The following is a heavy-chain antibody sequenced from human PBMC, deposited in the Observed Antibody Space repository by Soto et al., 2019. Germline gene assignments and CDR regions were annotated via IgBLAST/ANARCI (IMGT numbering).Heavy chain of an antibody. CDR1: GYTFTGYY. D-gene: IGHD3-10*01. V-gene: IGHV1-2*04. J-gene: IGHJ6*02. Sequence: ASVKVSCKASGYTFTGYYMHWVRQAPGQGLEWMGWINPNSGGTNYAQKFQGWVTMTRDTSISTAYMELSRLRSDGTAVYYCARALGFYGSGSYTYHYYYGMDVWGQGTTVTVS. CDR2: INPNSGGT. CDR3: ARALGFYGSGSYTYHYYYGMDV.